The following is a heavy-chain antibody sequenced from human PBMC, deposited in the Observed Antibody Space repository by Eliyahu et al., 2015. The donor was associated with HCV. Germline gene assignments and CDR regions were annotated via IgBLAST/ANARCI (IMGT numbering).Heavy chain of an antibody. D-gene: IGHD6-13*01. V-gene: IGHV4-34*01. Sequence: QVQLQQWGAGLLKPSETLSLTCAVYGGSFSGYYWXWIRQPPGKGLEWIGEINHSGSTNYNPSLKSRVTISVDTSKNQFSLKLSSVTAADTAVYYCARENRYSSSWYHPYTYYFDYWGQGTLVTVSS. CDR2: INHSGST. J-gene: IGHJ4*02. CDR1: GGSFSGYY. CDR3: ARENRYSSSWYHPYTYYFDY.